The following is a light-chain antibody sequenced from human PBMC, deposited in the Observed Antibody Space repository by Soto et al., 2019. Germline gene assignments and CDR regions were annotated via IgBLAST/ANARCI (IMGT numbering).Light chain of an antibody. CDR1: RSIGTY. Sequence: DIQVTQSPSSLSASVGDRVTITCRASRSIGTYLNWYHQKPGKAPQLLIYGASTLQSGVPSRFSGSGSGTHFTLTINSLQPEDFGTFSCQQSYSTPTFGQGTKVDIK. J-gene: IGKJ1*01. CDR3: QQSYSTPT. V-gene: IGKV1-39*01. CDR2: GAS.